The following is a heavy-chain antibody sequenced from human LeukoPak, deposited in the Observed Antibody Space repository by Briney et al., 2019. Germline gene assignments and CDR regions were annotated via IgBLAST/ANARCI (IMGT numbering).Heavy chain of an antibody. V-gene: IGHV1-69*01. CDR3: ARGHYSSGWYPYWFDP. Sequence: SVKVSCKASGGTFSSYAISWVRQAPGQGLEWMGGIIPIFGTANYAQKFQGGVTITADESTSTAYMELSSLRSEDTAVYYCARGHYSSGWYPYWFDPWGQGTLVTVS. CDR1: GGTFSSYA. D-gene: IGHD6-19*01. CDR2: IIPIFGTA. J-gene: IGHJ5*02.